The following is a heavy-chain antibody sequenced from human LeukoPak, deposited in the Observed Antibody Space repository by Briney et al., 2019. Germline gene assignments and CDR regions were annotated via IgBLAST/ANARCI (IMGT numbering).Heavy chain of an antibody. D-gene: IGHD3-10*01. CDR1: GYTFTGYY. V-gene: IGHV1-2*02. J-gene: IGHJ6*02. CDR2: INPDSGGT. CDR3: ARVIYGSGSYYNPTYYYYGMDV. Sequence: ASVKVSCKASGYTFTGYYMHWVRQAPGQGREWMGWINPDSGGTNYAQKFQGRVTMTRDTSISTAYMELSRLRSDDTAVYYCARVIYGSGSYYNPTYYYYGMDVWGQGTTVTVSS.